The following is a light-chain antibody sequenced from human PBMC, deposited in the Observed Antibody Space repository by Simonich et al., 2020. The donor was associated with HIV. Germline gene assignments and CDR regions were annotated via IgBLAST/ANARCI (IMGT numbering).Light chain of an antibody. Sequence: DIQMTQSPSSLSASVGDGVTITCRASQGISNSLAWYQQKPGKAPKLLLYAASRLESGVPSRFSGSGSGTDYTRTISSLQPEDFATYYCQQFNSYPTFGPGTKVDIK. J-gene: IGKJ3*01. CDR1: QGISNS. CDR2: AAS. CDR3: QQFNSYPT. V-gene: IGKV1-NL1*01.